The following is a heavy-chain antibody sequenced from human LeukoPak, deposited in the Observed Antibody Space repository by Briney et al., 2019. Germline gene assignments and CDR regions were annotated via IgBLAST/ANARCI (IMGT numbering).Heavy chain of an antibody. V-gene: IGHV3-9*01. J-gene: IGHJ4*02. Sequence: GGSLRLSCAASGFTFNNYVVHWVRHAPGKGLEWVSSITWNSGNIGYADSVKGRFTISRDNAKNSLYLQMNSLRAEDTALYYCAKGLAVAQYYFDYWGQGTLVTVSS. CDR1: GFTFNNYV. D-gene: IGHD6-19*01. CDR3: AKGLAVAQYYFDY. CDR2: ITWNSGNI.